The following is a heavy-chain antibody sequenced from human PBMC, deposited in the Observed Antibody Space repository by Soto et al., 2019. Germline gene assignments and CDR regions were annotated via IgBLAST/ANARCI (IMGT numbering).Heavy chain of an antibody. CDR2: IYYSGST. Sequence: SETLSLTCTVSGGSISSGGYYWSWIRQHPGKGLEWIGYIYYSGSTYYNQSLKSRVTISVDTSKNQFSLKLSSVTAADKAVYYCASMGRSGWRIFDYWGQGTLVTVSS. CDR1: GGSISSGGYY. V-gene: IGHV4-31*03. CDR3: ASMGRSGWRIFDY. J-gene: IGHJ4*02. D-gene: IGHD6-19*01.